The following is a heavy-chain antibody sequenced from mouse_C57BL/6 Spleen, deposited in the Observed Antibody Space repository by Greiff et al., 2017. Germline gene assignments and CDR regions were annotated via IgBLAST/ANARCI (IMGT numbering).Heavy chain of an antibody. J-gene: IGHJ4*01. V-gene: IGHV5-4*03. CDR3: ARDSNLYYYAMDY. D-gene: IGHD2-5*01. CDR1: GFTFSSYA. CDR2: ISDGGSYT. Sequence: EVKLVESGGGLVKPGGSLKLSCAASGFTFSSYAMSWVRQTPETRLEWVATISDGGSYTYYPDNVKGRFTISRDNSKNNLYLQMSHLKSEDTAMYYCARDSNLYYYAMDYWGQGTSVTVSS.